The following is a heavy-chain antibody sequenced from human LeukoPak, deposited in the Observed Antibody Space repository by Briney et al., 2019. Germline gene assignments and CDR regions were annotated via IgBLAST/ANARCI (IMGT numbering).Heavy chain of an antibody. D-gene: IGHD6-19*01. CDR3: AKDLLAGLGNY. V-gene: IGHV3-23*01. CDR2: ISDNGGNT. J-gene: IGHJ4*02. CDR1: GFTVTNTY. Sequence: GGSLRLSCAASGFTVTNTYMSWVRQAPGKGLEWVSSISDNGGNTYYADSAKGRFTISRDNSKNALYLQMNSLRAEDTAVYYCAKDLLAGLGNYWGQGTLVTVSS.